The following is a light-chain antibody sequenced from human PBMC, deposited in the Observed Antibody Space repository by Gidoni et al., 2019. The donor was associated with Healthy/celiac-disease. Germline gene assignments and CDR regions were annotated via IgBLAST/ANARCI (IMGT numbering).Light chain of an antibody. CDR2: DVS. Sequence: QSALTQPASVSGSPGQSITISCTGTSSDVGGYNYVSWYQQHPGTAPKLMIYDVSNRPSGVSNRFSGSKSGNTASLTISGLQAEDEADYSCSSYTSSSSYVFGTGTKVTVL. J-gene: IGLJ1*01. CDR3: SSYTSSSSYV. CDR1: SSDVGGYNY. V-gene: IGLV2-14*01.